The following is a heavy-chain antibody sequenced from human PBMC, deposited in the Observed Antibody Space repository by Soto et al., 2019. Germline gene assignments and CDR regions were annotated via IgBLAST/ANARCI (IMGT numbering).Heavy chain of an antibody. Sequence: QVQLVQSGAEMKKPGASGKVSCKASGYTFSTYYIYWVRQARGQGLEWMGRIDPSGGGTTYAPKFQGRVTITRDTSTSTVYMEMNTLRYEDTAVYYCARVDGYSSGWYGWFDPWGQGTLVSVSS. V-gene: IGHV1-46*01. D-gene: IGHD6-19*01. CDR1: GYTFSTYY. J-gene: IGHJ5*02. CDR3: ARVDGYSSGWYGWFDP. CDR2: IDPSGGGT.